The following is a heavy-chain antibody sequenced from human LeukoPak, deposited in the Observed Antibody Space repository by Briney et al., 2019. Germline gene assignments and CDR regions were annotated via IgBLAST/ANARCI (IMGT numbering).Heavy chain of an antibody. D-gene: IGHD3-10*01. CDR1: GGSISSGSYY. J-gene: IGHJ4*02. CDR3: ARDSLGAGSFPDY. CDR2: IYTSGST. V-gene: IGHV4-61*02. Sequence: SETLSLTCTVSGGSISSGSYYWSWIRQPAGKGLEWIGRIYTSGSTNYNPSLKSRVTMSLDTSKNQFSLKLTSVTAADTAVYYCARDSLGAGSFPDYWGQGTLVTVSS.